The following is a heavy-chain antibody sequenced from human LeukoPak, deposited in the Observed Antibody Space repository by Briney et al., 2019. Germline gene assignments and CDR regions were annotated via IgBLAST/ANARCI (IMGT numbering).Heavy chain of an antibody. V-gene: IGHV3-23*01. Sequence: GGSLRLSCAASGFTYSSYAMSWVRQAPGKGLEWVSSFSGGRGNTYYAVSVKGRFPISRDNPQHTVYLQMSSLRAEDAAIYYCAKDQYIYGSSSFDFWGQGTLVTVSS. CDR1: GFTYSSYA. D-gene: IGHD3-10*01. J-gene: IGHJ4*02. CDR3: AKDQYIYGSSSFDF. CDR2: FSGGRGNT.